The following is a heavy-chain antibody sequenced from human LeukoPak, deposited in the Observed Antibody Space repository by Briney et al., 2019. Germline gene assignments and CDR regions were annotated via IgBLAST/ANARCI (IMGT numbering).Heavy chain of an antibody. V-gene: IGHV3-66*01. CDR1: GFTVSSNY. CDR3: AGTAMVYYYYYGMDV. CDR2: IYSGGST. J-gene: IGHJ6*02. D-gene: IGHD5-18*01. Sequence: PGGSLRLSCAASGFTVSSNYMSWVRQAPGKGLEWVSVIYSGGSTYYADSVKGRFTISGDNSKNTLYLQMNSLRAEDTAVYYCAGTAMVYYYYYGMDVWGQGTTVTVSS.